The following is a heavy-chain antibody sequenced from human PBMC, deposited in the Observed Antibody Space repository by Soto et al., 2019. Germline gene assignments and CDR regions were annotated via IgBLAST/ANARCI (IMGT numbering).Heavy chain of an antibody. J-gene: IGHJ5*02. CDR3: AKETFFFESRIFFIRRPPRSFLP. V-gene: IGHV3-11*04. Sequence: PGGSLRLSCAASGFTFSDFNMSWVRQAPGKGLEWISYISSSGRSTYYADSVKGRFTISRDNANNSLFLQMNSLVDEDSAVYYCAKETFFFESRIFFIRRPPRSFLPRGPATLVTVS. D-gene: IGHD3-3*02. CDR1: GFTFSDFN. CDR2: ISSSGRST.